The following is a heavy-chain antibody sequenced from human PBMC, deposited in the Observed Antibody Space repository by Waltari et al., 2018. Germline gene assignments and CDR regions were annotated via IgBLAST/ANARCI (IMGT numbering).Heavy chain of an antibody. CDR1: GFIFSDYF. Sequence: QVQLVESGGGLVRPGGSLRLSCAASGFIFSDYFMSSISQAPGKGLEWVSYISHSSGTIYYSDSVKGRFTIFRDNAKNSLYLQMNSLRAEDTAVYFCARPSNWGWYFDLWGRGTRVTVSS. CDR2: ISHSSGTI. J-gene: IGHJ2*01. V-gene: IGHV3-11*04. CDR3: ARPSNWGWYFDL. D-gene: IGHD7-27*01.